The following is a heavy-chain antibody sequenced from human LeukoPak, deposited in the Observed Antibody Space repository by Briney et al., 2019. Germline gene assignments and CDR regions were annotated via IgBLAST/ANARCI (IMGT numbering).Heavy chain of an antibody. Sequence: ASVKVSCKASGYTFTSCDINWVRQATGQGLEWMGWMNPNSGNTGYGQSFQGRITMTRDISIGTAYMELSNLPSEDTAIYSCTRGSSGRRDNWGQGTLVTVSA. CDR3: TRGSSGRRDN. D-gene: IGHD6-19*01. CDR2: MNPNSGNT. CDR1: GYTFTSCD. J-gene: IGHJ4*02. V-gene: IGHV1-8*01.